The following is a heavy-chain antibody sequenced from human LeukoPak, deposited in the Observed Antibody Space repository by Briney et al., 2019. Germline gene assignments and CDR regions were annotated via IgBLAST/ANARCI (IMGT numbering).Heavy chain of an antibody. J-gene: IGHJ4*02. CDR2: INYSGSS. D-gene: IGHD6-19*01. V-gene: IGHV4-34*01. Sequence: PSETLSLTCAVYGGSFSGYYWSWIRQPPGKGLEGIGEINYSGSSNYNPSLKSRVTISIETSTNQFSPQLSSATAADTAVYYCARARGAVAGYFDYWGQGTPVTVSS. CDR3: ARARGAVAGYFDY. CDR1: GGSFSGYY.